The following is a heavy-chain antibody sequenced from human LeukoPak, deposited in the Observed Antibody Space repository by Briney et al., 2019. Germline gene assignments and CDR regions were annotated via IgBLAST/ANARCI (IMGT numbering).Heavy chain of an antibody. V-gene: IGHV3-9*01. CDR1: GFTFDDYA. J-gene: IGHJ4*02. CDR2: ISWNSGSI. D-gene: IGHD5-18*01. CDR3: AKGYSYGYVIDY. Sequence: GRSLRLSCAASGFTFDDYAMRWVRQAPGKGLEWVSGISWNSGSIGYADSVKGRFTISSDNAKNSLYLQMNSLRAEDTALYYCAKGYSYGYVIDYWGQGTLVTVSS.